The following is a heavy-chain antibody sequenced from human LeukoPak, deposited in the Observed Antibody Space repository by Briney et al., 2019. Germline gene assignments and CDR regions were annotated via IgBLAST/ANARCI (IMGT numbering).Heavy chain of an antibody. CDR1: GFTFSGSA. J-gene: IGHJ4*02. D-gene: IGHD1-26*01. CDR3: AKDLATKYSCDY. CDR2: IRSKANSYAT. Sequence: GGSLRLSCAASGFTFSGSAMHWVRQASGKGLEWVGRIRSKANSYATAYAASVKGRFTISRDNSKNTLYLQMNSLRAEDTAVFYCAKDLATKYSCDYWGQGILVIVSS. V-gene: IGHV3-73*01.